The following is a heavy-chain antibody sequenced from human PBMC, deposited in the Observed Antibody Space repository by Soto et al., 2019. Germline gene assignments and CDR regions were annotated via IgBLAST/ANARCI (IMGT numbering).Heavy chain of an antibody. CDR3: ARGIWVLRGVMDV. V-gene: IGHV3-30*14. J-gene: IGHJ6*02. D-gene: IGHD3-10*01. CDR1: GFTFSSYA. Sequence: QVQLVESGGGVVQPGRSLRLSCAASGFTFSSYAMHWVRQAPGKGLEWVAVISYDGSNKYYADSVKGRFTISRDNSKNTLYLQMNSLRAEDTAVYYCARGIWVLRGVMDVWGQGTTVTVSS. CDR2: ISYDGSNK.